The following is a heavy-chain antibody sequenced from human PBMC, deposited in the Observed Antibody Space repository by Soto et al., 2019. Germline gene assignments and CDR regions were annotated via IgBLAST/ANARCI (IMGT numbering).Heavy chain of an antibody. CDR1: GFTFSSYA. J-gene: IGHJ4*02. Sequence: EVQLLESGGGLVQPGGSLRLPCAASGFTFSSYAMSWVRQAPGKGLEWVSAISGSGGSTSYADCVKGRFTIYRDNSKNTLYLQMNSLRAEDTAVYYCAKGPLGYCSGGSCYPFDYWGQGTLVTVSS. CDR3: AKGPLGYCSGGSCYPFDY. CDR2: ISGSGGST. V-gene: IGHV3-23*01. D-gene: IGHD2-15*01.